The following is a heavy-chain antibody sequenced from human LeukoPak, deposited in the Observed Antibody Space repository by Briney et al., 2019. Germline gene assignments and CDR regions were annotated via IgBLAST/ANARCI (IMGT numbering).Heavy chain of an antibody. J-gene: IGHJ4*02. Sequence: GRSLRLSCAASGFTFSSYAMSWVRQAPGKGLEWVSAISGSGGSTYYADSVKGRFTISRDNSKNTLYLQMNSLRAEDTAVYYCAKPGNIVVVPAATYYFDYWGQGTLVTVSS. V-gene: IGHV3-23*01. CDR2: ISGSGGST. D-gene: IGHD2-2*01. CDR1: GFTFSSYA. CDR3: AKPGNIVVVPAATYYFDY.